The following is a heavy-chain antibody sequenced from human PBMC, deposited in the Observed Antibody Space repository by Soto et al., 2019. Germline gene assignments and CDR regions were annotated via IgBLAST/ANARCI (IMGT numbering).Heavy chain of an antibody. CDR1: GGSFSGYY. V-gene: IGHV4-34*01. CDR2: INHSGST. D-gene: IGHD3-3*01. Sequence: SETLSLTCAVYGGSFSGYYWSWIRQPPGKGLEWIGEINHSGSTNYNPSLKSRVTISVDTSKNQFSLKLSSVTAADAAVYYCARRRITIFGVVIIEGMDVWGQGTTVTVSS. J-gene: IGHJ6*02. CDR3: ARRRITIFGVVIIEGMDV.